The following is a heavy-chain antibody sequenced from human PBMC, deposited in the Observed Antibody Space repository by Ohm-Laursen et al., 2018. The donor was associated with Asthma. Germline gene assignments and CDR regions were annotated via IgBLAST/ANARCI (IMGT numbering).Heavy chain of an antibody. D-gene: IGHD2-15*01. V-gene: IGHV5-51*01. CDR3: ARLGRDRYCSGGSCYSTLYDPFDY. CDR2: IYPGDSDT. J-gene: IGHJ4*02. CDR1: GYSFTSYW. Sequence: GESLKISCKGSGYSFTSYWIGWVRQMPGKGLEWMGIIYPGDSDTRYSPSFQGQVTISADKSISTAYLQWSSLKASDTAMYYCARLGRDRYCSGGSCYSTLYDPFDYWGQGTLVTVSS.